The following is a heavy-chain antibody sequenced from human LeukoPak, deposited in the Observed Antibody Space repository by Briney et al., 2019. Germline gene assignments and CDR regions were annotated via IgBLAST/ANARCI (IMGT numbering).Heavy chain of an antibody. CDR1: GFTFEEYA. J-gene: IGHJ4*02. CDR3: AKASDGSSGRHFDY. Sequence: GRSLRLSCAASGFTFEEYAMHCVRHAPGKGLEGVSGISWNSGSIVYADCVKGGFPISRDNAKTSLYLQMKSLRAEDTAMYYCAKASDGSSGRHFDYWGQGTLVTVSS. V-gene: IGHV3-9*01. CDR2: ISWNSGSI. D-gene: IGHD3-22*01.